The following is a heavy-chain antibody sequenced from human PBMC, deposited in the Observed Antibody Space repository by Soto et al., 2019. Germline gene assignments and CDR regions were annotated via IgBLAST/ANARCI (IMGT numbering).Heavy chain of an antibody. CDR2: IVRDGRKQ. V-gene: IGHV3-33*01. D-gene: IGHD2-21*01. J-gene: IGHJ4*02. Sequence: QGQLVESGGGVVQPGSSLRLLCEASGFTFSGHGMHWVRQAPGKGLEWLAVIVRDGRKQAYADSAKGRFTISRDNSKNTLYLQMRSLRDEDTAVYYCARDDFYPDNGFDYWRLGTLLTVSS. CDR3: ARDDFYPDNGFDY. CDR1: GFTFSGHG.